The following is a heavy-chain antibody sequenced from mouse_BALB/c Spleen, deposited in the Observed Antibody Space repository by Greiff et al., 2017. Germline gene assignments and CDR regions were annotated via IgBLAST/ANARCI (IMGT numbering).Heavy chain of an antibody. D-gene: IGHD2-1*01. CDR3: ARRRGNGYFDV. CDR1: GFTFSSYA. J-gene: IGHJ1*01. Sequence: EVKLVESGGGLVKPGGSLKLSCAASGFTFSSYAMSWVRQSPEKRLEWVAEISSGGSYTYYPDTVTGRFTISSDNAKNTLYLEMSSLRSEDTAMYYCARRRGNGYFDVWGAGTTVTVSS. V-gene: IGHV5-9-4*01. CDR2: ISSGGSYT.